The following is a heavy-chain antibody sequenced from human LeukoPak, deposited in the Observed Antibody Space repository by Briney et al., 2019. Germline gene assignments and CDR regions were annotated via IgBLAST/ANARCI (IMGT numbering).Heavy chain of an antibody. CDR2: ISYDAVHK. D-gene: IGHD3-10*01. V-gene: IGHV3-30*01. Sequence: PGRSLRLSCADSGFTFSTYSMHWVRQAPGKGLEWVADISYDAVHKYHADSVKGRFTISRDNGKNTLYLQMNSLRAEDTAVYYCARGSYFGSGSYGLLYYFDDWGQGTLVTVSS. CDR1: GFTFSTYS. CDR3: ARGSYFGSGSYGLLYYFDD. J-gene: IGHJ4*02.